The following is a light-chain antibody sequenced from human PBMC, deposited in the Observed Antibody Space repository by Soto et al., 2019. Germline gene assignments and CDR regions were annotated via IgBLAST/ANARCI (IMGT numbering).Light chain of an antibody. CDR1: QDISNY. CDR3: QHYANLPLT. J-gene: IGKJ4*01. Sequence: DIQMTQSPFSLSASVGDRVTITCQASQDISNYLSWYQQKPGEAPKLLIFEASNLQTGVPSRFSGSGSGIYFTFTISSLQSEDFATYYCQHYANLPLTFGGGTKVEIK. CDR2: EAS. V-gene: IGKV1-33*01.